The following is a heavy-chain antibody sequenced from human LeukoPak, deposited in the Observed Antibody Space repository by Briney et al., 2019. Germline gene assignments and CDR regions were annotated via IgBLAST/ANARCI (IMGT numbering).Heavy chain of an antibody. CDR3: ARGTHDCSSTSCYPAARIDY. J-gene: IGHJ4*02. Sequence: PSETLSLTCAVYGGSFSGYYWSWIRQPPGKGLEWIGEINHSGSTNYNPSLKSRVTISVDTSKNQFSLKLSSVTAADTAAYYCARGTHDCSSTSCYPAARIDYWGQGTLVTVSS. D-gene: IGHD2-2*01. CDR2: INHSGST. V-gene: IGHV4-34*01. CDR1: GGSFSGYY.